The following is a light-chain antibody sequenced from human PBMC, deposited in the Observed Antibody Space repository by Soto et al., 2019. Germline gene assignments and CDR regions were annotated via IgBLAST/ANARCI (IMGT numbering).Light chain of an antibody. CDR3: QQYYTTPLT. J-gene: IGKJ4*01. Sequence: DIVPTQSPNSLAVSLGERATINCKSSQSVLYSSKNKNYLTWYQQKPGQPPKLLIYWASTRESGVPDRFSGSGSGTDFTLTISSLQAEDVAVYYCQQYYTTPLTFGRGTKVDIK. CDR2: WAS. CDR1: QSVLYSSKNKNY. V-gene: IGKV4-1*01.